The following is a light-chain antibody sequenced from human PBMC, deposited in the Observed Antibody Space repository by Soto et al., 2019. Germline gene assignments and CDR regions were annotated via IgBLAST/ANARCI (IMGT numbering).Light chain of an antibody. J-gene: IGLJ1*01. Sequence: QSALTQPASVSGSPGQSITISCTGTRTDVGGYNFVSWYQQHPGKAPKLIIYEVSNRPSGVSNRFSGSKSDNTASLTISGLHAEEEADYYCCSYVSSKTYVFATGTKVTVL. CDR3: CSYVSSKTYV. CDR2: EVS. CDR1: RTDVGGYNF. V-gene: IGLV2-14*01.